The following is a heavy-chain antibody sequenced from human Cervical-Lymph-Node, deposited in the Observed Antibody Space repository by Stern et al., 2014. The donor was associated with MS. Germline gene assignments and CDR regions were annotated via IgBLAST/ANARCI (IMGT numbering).Heavy chain of an antibody. D-gene: IGHD4-23*01. J-gene: IGHJ4*02. V-gene: IGHV3-30*03. Sequence: VQLVQSGGGVVQSGRSLRLSCEASGFTFSSYGLHWVRQAPGKGLERVGLISYDGSNKLYAESVKGRFSISRDNSKNTVFLQVSTLRPEDTAVYYCARDTGDFGGNLLYWGQGTLVTVSS. CDR3: ARDTGDFGGNLLY. CDR1: GFTFSSYG. CDR2: ISYDGSNK.